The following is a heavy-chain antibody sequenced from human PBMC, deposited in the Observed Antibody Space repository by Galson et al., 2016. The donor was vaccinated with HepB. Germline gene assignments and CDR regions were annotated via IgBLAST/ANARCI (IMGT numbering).Heavy chain of an antibody. CDR2: ISSDGSNK. CDR3: AKDGRIYCSSASCHDHFHY. CDR1: GFTFSSYG. D-gene: IGHD2-2*01. V-gene: IGHV3-30*18. Sequence: SLRLSCAASGFTFSSYGMHWVRQAPGTGLVWVAFISSDGSNKKYADSVKSRFTISRDNSTKTLYLQMNSLRAEDTAVYYCAKDGRIYCSSASCHDHFHYWGQGTLVPVSS. J-gene: IGHJ4*02.